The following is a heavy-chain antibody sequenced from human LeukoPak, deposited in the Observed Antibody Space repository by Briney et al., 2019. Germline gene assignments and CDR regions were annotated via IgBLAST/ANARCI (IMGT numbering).Heavy chain of an antibody. CDR2: IYYSGST. CDR3: ATNRVIAAAGTSWFDP. J-gene: IGHJ5*02. D-gene: IGHD6-13*01. CDR1: GGCISSSSYY. Sequence: SETLTLTCTVSGGCISSSSYYWGWIRQPPGKGLEWIESIYYSGSTYYNPSLKSRVTISVDTSKNQFSLKLSSVTAADTAVYYCATNRVIAAAGTSWFDPWGQGTLVTVSS. V-gene: IGHV4-39*01.